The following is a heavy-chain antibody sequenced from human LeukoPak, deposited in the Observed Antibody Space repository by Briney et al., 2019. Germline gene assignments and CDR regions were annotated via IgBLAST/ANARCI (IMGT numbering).Heavy chain of an antibody. CDR3: ARGAAGWNYFDY. Sequence: SETLSLTCTVSGASISDYCWSWIRQPAGKGLEWIGRMCSSGSTNYSPSLKSRGTMSADTSKNQFSLNLSSVTAADTAVYYCARGAAGWNYFDYWGQGTLVTVSS. CDR1: GASISDYC. J-gene: IGHJ4*02. CDR2: MCSSGST. V-gene: IGHV4-4*07. D-gene: IGHD6-19*01.